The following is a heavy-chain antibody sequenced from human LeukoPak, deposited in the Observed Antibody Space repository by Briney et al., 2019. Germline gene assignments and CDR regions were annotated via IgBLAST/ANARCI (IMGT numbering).Heavy chain of an antibody. V-gene: IGHV3-7*01. CDR2: IKQDGSEA. Sequence: PGGSLRLSCAASGFTFSSYSKSWVRQAPGKGLEWVANIKQDGSEAYHVDSVKGRFTISRDNARNSLYLQMNSLRAEDTAVYYCASVDRAIVHYYGMDVWGQGTTVTVSS. CDR1: GFTFSSYS. J-gene: IGHJ6*02. D-gene: IGHD5-18*01. CDR3: ASVDRAIVHYYGMDV.